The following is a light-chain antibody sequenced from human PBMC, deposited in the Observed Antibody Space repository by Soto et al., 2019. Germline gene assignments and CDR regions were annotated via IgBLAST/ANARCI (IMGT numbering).Light chain of an antibody. J-gene: IGKJ1*01. CDR1: QGISSY. V-gene: IGKV1-8*01. CDR3: QQYYSYPPWT. Sequence: IRMTQSPSSLSASTGDGVTITCRASQGISSYLAWYQQKPGKAPKLLIYAASTLQSGAPSRFSGSGSGTDFTLTISCLQSEDFATYYCQQYYSYPPWTFGQGTKVDIK. CDR2: AAS.